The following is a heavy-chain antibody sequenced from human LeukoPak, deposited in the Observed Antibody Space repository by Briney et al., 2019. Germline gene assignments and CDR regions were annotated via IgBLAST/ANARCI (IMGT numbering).Heavy chain of an antibody. CDR2: ISSSGSTI. D-gene: IGHD1-1*01. Sequence: GGSLRLSCAASVFTFSDYYMSWIRQAPGKGLEWVSYISSSGSTIYYADSVKGRFTISRDNAENSLYLQMNSLRAEDTAVYYCARRNEVSWFNTDAFDIWGQGTMVTVSS. CDR3: ARRNEVSWFNTDAFDI. V-gene: IGHV3-11*01. CDR1: VFTFSDYY. J-gene: IGHJ3*02.